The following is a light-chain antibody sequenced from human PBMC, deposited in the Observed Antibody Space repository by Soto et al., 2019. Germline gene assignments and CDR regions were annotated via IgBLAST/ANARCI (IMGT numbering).Light chain of an antibody. Sequence: EIVLTQSPGTLSLSPGERATLSCRASQSVSISYLAWYQQKPGQAPRLLIYGTSSRATGIPDRFSSSGSGTDFTLTISRLEPEDFAVYYCQQYGSSSWTFGQGTTVEIK. V-gene: IGKV3-20*01. J-gene: IGKJ1*01. CDR2: GTS. CDR3: QQYGSSSWT. CDR1: QSVSISY.